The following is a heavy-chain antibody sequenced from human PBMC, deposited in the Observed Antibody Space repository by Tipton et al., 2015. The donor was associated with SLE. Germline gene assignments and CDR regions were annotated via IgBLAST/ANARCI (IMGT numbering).Heavy chain of an antibody. J-gene: IGHJ3*01. Sequence: SLRLSCEASGFTFRDYAMGWVRQAPGKGLEWVAVISYAGVNKYYGDSVKGRFTISRDDSKNTLHLQMNSLRTADTALYYCARARDNSGDDAFGLWGQGTLVTVSS. CDR2: ISYAGVNK. V-gene: IGHV3-30*04. CDR1: GFTFRDYA. CDR3: ARARDNSGDDAFGL. D-gene: IGHD3-22*01.